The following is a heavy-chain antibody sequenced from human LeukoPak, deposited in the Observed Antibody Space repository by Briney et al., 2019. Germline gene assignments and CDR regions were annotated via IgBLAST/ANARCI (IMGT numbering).Heavy chain of an antibody. V-gene: IGHV3-30*02. Sequence: RGSLRLSCAASTFIFSNYGMRWVRQAPGKGLEWVASIWFDGSNKYCADTVKGRFTISRDNSKNSVYLQMNSLRADDTAVYYCAKNYRYFDYWGQGTLVTVSS. D-gene: IGHD1-7*01. CDR2: IWFDGSNK. J-gene: IGHJ4*02. CDR3: AKNYRYFDY. CDR1: TFIFSNYG.